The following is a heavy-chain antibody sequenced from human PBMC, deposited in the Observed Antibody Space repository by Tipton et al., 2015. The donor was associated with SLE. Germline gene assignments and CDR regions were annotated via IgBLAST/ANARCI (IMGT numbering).Heavy chain of an antibody. CDR1: GFTFDDYT. Sequence: VQLVQSGGVVVQPGGSLRPSCAASGFTFDDYTMHWVRQAPGKGLEWVSLISWDGGSTYYADSVKGRFTISRDNSKNSLYLQMNSLRTEDTALYYCAKGGELEQPYYYYYMDVWGKGTTVTVSS. J-gene: IGHJ6*03. D-gene: IGHD1/OR15-1a*01. CDR3: AKGGELEQPYYYYYMDV. CDR2: ISWDGGST. V-gene: IGHV3-43*01.